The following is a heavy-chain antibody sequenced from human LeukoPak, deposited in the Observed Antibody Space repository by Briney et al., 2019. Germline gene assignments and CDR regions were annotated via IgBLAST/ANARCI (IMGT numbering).Heavy chain of an antibody. J-gene: IGHJ4*02. Sequence: PSETLSLTCAVFGGSFSGYYWNWIRQPPGKGLEWIGQINPSRNTNYNPSLKSRVTISVDTSKKQFSLKLSSVTAADTAVYYCARVNRQLQLVDYWGQGTLVTVSS. CDR1: GGSFSGYY. V-gene: IGHV4-34*01. CDR2: INPSRNT. D-gene: IGHD6-13*01. CDR3: ARVNRQLQLVDY.